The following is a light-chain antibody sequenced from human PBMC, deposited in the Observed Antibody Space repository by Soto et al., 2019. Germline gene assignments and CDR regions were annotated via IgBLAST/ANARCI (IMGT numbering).Light chain of an antibody. CDR3: QQSFSTRWT. V-gene: IGKV1-39*01. J-gene: IGKJ1*01. Sequence: DIQMTQSPSSLYATVGDRVTFTCQASHDISNNLNWYQQKPGQAPKLLIYATSSLHSGVPSRFSGSGSGTDFTLTISSLQPEDFSTYYCQQSFSTRWTFGQGTKVEIK. CDR2: ATS. CDR1: HDISNN.